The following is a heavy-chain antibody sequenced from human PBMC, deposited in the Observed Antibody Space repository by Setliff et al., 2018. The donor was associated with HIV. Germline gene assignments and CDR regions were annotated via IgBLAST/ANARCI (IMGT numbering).Heavy chain of an antibody. CDR3: ARVARYSYGSFES. CDR1: GGSFSGYH. CDR2: IDYSGSP. J-gene: IGHJ4*02. Sequence: SETLSLTCAVYGGSFSGYHWSWIRQPPGKGLEWIGEIDYSGSPNYNPSLKSRVTISIDTSKKQSSLRLTSVTAADTAVYYCARVARYSYGSFESWGQGTLVTVSS. V-gene: IGHV4-34*01. D-gene: IGHD5-18*01.